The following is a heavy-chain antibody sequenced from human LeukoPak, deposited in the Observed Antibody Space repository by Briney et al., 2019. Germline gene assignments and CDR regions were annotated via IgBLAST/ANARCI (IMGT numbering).Heavy chain of an antibody. CDR3: ARGVVAARFWFDP. D-gene: IGHD2-15*01. CDR1: GGSISSYY. CDR2: IYYSGST. J-gene: IGHJ5*02. V-gene: IGHV4-59*01. Sequence: SETPSLTCTVSGGSISSYYWSWIRQPPGKGLGWIGYIYYSGSTNYNPSLKSRVTISVDTSKNQFSLKLSSVTAADTAVYYCARGVVAARFWFDPWGQGTLVTVSS.